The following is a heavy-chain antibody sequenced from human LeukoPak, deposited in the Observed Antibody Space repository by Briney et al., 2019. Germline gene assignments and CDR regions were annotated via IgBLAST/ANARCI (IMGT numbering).Heavy chain of an antibody. J-gene: IGHJ3*02. CDR1: GGSISSYY. Sequence: SETLSLTCTVSGGSISSYYWSWIRQPPGKGLEWIGYIYYSGSTNYNPSLKSRVTMSVDTSKNQFSLKLSSVTAADTAVYYCARDYYDSSGYREAFDIWGQGTMVTVSS. CDR2: IYYSGST. D-gene: IGHD3-22*01. V-gene: IGHV4-59*12. CDR3: ARDYYDSSGYREAFDI.